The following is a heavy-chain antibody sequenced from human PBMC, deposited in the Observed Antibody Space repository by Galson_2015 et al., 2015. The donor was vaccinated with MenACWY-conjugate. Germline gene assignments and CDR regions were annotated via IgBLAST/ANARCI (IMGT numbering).Heavy chain of an antibody. CDR1: GFRFRSYT. Sequence: LRLSCAASGFRFRSYTLYWVRQAPGKGLEWVAVVSYDRSSKYYADSVKGRFTISRDNSKNTVSLQMNSLRPEDTAVYYCVRAEGWLRSAFDIWGQGTMVTVSS. CDR3: VRAEGWLRSAFDI. D-gene: IGHD5-24*01. V-gene: IGHV3-30*01. CDR2: VSYDRSSK. J-gene: IGHJ3*02.